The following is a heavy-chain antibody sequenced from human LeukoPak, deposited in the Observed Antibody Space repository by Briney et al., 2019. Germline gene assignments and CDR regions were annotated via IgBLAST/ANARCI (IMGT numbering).Heavy chain of an antibody. D-gene: IGHD2-2*01. CDR3: ATDRLGYCNSDSCSGRWFDP. CDR2: ISSSSSYI. J-gene: IGHJ5*02. Sequence: PGGSLRLSCAASGFTFSSYSMNWVRQAPGKGLEWVSSISSSSSYIYYADSVKGRFTISRDNAKNSLYLQMNSLRAEDTAVYYCATDRLGYCNSDSCSGRWFDPWGQGTLVTVSS. V-gene: IGHV3-21*01. CDR1: GFTFSSYS.